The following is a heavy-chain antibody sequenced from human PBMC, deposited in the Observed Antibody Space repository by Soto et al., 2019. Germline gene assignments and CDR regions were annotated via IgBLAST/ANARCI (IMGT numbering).Heavy chain of an antibody. D-gene: IGHD2-2*01. Sequence: QVQLQESGPGLVKPSQTLSLTCTVSGGSISSGGYYWSWIRQHPGKGLEWIGYIYYSGSTYYNPSLKSRVTISVDTSNNQFSLKLSSVTAADTAVYYCARVPYCSSTSCSTPRFDYWGQGTLVTVSS. J-gene: IGHJ4*02. CDR2: IYYSGST. CDR3: ARVPYCSSTSCSTPRFDY. CDR1: GGSISSGGYY. V-gene: IGHV4-31*03.